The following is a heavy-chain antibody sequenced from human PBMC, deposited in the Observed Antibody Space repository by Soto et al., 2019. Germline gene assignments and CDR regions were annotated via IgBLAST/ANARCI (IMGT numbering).Heavy chain of an antibody. V-gene: IGHV4-59*01. CDR3: ASSGIVGREVNTWFDP. CDR1: AGSITTSY. J-gene: IGHJ5*02. CDR2: ISYRGST. D-gene: IGHD3-22*01. Sequence: RXATLSLTGTVSAGSITTSYWSWIRQPLGKALEWIGYISYRGSTNYNPSLKSRLTISIDTSKSQISLKLTSMTTADTAVYYCASSGIVGREVNTWFDPWGQGTLVTVSS.